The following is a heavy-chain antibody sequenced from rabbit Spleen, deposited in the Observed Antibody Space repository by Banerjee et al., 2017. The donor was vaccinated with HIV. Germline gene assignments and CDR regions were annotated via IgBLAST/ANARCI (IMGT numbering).Heavy chain of an antibody. J-gene: IGHJ6*01. CDR1: GFDFSDNYP. Sequence: QEQLVESGGGLVQPEGSLTLSCKASGFDFSDNYPMSWVRQAPGKGLEWIGIIYAGSSGSTYYASWAKGRFTISKTSSTTVTLQMTSLTAADTATYFCARDTSSSFSSYGMDLWGQGTLVTVS. D-gene: IGHD1-1*01. V-gene: IGHV1S45*01. CDR2: IYAGSSGST. CDR3: ARDTSSSFSSYGMDL.